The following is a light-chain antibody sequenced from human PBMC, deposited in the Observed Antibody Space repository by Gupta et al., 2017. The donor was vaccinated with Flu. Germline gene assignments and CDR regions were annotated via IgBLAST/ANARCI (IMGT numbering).Light chain of an antibody. CDR2: DDS. CDR1: NIGSKS. J-gene: IGLJ2*01. Sequence: SYVLTQPPSVSVAPGQTAAITCGGNNIGSKSVHWYQQKPGQAPVLVVYDDSDRPSGIPARFFGSNSGDTATLTISRVEAGDEADYYWQVWDTYSDQFVVFGGGTKVTVL. CDR3: QVWDTYSDQFVV. V-gene: IGLV3-21*02.